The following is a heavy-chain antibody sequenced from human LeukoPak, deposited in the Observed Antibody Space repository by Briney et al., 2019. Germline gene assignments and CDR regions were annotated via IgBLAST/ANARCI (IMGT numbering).Heavy chain of an antibody. D-gene: IGHD3-22*01. J-gene: IGHJ4*02. CDR2: ISGSGGST. Sequence: PGGSLRLSCAASGFTFSSYAMSWVRQAPGKGLEWVSAISGSGGSTYYADSVKGRFTISRDNSKNTLYLQMNSLRAEDTAVYYCAKIESSGYYYPLGYWGQGTLVTVSS. CDR3: AKIESSGYYYPLGY. CDR1: GFTFSSYA. V-gene: IGHV3-23*01.